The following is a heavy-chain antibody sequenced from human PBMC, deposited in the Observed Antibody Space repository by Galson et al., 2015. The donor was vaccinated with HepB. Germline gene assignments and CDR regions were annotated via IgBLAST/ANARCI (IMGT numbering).Heavy chain of an antibody. CDR1: GLTFSNSA. CDR2: IGGSGSKT. J-gene: IGHJ5*02. D-gene: IGHD7-27*01. Sequence: SLRLSCAASGLTFSNSAMAWVRQAPGKGLEWVAAIGGSGSKTHYSESAKGRFTVSRDNSKNTLYLQMNSLTADDTAVYYCARVRGTNWGKGVWLDPWGQGALVTVSS. CDR3: ARVRGTNWGKGVWLDP. V-gene: IGHV3-23*01.